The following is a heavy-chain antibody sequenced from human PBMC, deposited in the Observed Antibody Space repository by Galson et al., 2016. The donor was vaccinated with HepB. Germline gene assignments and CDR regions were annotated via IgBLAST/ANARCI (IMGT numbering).Heavy chain of an antibody. CDR1: GFPFSSYG. Sequence: SLRLSCAASGFPFSSYGMHWVRQAPGKGLEWVALISHAGTKTFYADSVKGRFTISRDNSKNTLSLQMNSLRPEDTAVYYCAIPDYWGQGTLVTVSS. CDR2: ISHAGTKT. J-gene: IGHJ4*02. CDR3: AIPDY. V-gene: IGHV3-30*03.